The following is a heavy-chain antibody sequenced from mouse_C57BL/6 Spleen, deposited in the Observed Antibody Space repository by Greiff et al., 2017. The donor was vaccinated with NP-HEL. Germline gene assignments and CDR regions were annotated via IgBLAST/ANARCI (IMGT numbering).Heavy chain of an antibody. Sequence: QVQLQPGAELVKPGASVKLSCKASGYTFTSYWMHWVKQRPGRGLEWIGRIDPNSGGTKYNEKFKSKATLTVDKPSSTAYMQLSSLTSEDSAVYYCARYDYYGSSFYYFDYWGQGTTLTVSS. V-gene: IGHV1-72*01. CDR2: IDPNSGGT. D-gene: IGHD1-1*01. J-gene: IGHJ2*01. CDR3: ARYDYYGSSFYYFDY. CDR1: GYTFTSYW.